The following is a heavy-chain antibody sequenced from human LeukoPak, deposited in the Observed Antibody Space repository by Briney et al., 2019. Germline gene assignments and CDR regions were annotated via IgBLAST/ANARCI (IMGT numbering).Heavy chain of an antibody. V-gene: IGHV1-69*13. J-gene: IGHJ4*02. CDR2: IIPIFGTA. CDR3: ARISMGIDFWSGYFDY. CDR1: GGTFSSYA. Sequence: ASVKVSCKASGGTFSSYAISWVRQAPGQGLEWMGGIIPIFGTANYAQKFQGRVTITADESTSTAYMELSSLRSEDTAVYYCARISMGIDFWSGYFDYWGQGTLVTVSS. D-gene: IGHD3-3*01.